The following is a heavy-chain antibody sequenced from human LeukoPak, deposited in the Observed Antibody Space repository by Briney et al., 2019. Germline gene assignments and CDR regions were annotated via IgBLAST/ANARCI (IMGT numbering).Heavy chain of an antibody. CDR1: GFTFSSYT. CDR3: AREDCSGGSCFLDY. J-gene: IGHJ4*02. CDR2: ISSSATTI. D-gene: IGHD2-15*01. V-gene: IGHV3-48*04. Sequence: PGGSLRLSCAASGFTFSSYTMNWVRQAPGKGLEWVSYISSSATTIYYADFVKGRFTISRDNAKNSLYLQMNSLRAEDTAVYYCAREDCSGGSCFLDYWGQGTLVTVSS.